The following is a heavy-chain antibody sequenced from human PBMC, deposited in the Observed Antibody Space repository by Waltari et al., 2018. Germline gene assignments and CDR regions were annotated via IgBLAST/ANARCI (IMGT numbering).Heavy chain of an antibody. J-gene: IGHJ3*02. V-gene: IGHV4-59*11. D-gene: IGHD4-17*01. CDR1: GGSISSHY. Sequence: QVQLQESGPGLVKPSETLSLTCTVSGGSISSHYWSWIRQPPGKGLEWIGYIYYSGSTNYNPSLKSRVTISVDTSKNQFSLKLSSVTAADTAVYYCASLDYGDAFDIWGQGTMVTVSS. CDR3: ASLDYGDAFDI. CDR2: IYYSGST.